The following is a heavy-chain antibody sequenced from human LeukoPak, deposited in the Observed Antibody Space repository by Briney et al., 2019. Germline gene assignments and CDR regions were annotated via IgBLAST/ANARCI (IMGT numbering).Heavy chain of an antibody. J-gene: IGHJ3*02. D-gene: IGHD5-18*01. Sequence: PGGSLRLSCAASGFTFSRFWMYWVRQAPGKGLVWVSRINGDGSTSSSADSVKGRFTISRDNAKNTLYLHMNSLRAEDTAVYYCARVLYSYGYSEFAFDIWGQGTMVTVSS. CDR1: GFTFSRFW. V-gene: IGHV3-74*01. CDR3: ARVLYSYGYSEFAFDI. CDR2: INGDGSTS.